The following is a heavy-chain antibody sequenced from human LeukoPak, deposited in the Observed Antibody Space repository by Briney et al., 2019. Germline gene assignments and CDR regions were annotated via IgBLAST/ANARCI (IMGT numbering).Heavy chain of an antibody. D-gene: IGHD2-2*01. CDR2: ISGSGGST. CDR1: GFTFSSYA. J-gene: IGHJ4*02. V-gene: IGHV3-23*01. Sequence: SGGSLRLSCAASGFTFSSYAMSWVRQAPGKGLEWVSAISGSGGSTYYADSVKGRFTISRENAKNSLYLQMSSLRAEDTAVYYCARDAYCSSGNCYAGDIDHWGQGTLVTVSS. CDR3: ARDAYCSSGNCYAGDIDH.